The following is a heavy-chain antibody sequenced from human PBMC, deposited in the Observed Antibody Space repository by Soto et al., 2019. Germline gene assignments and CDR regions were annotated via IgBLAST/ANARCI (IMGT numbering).Heavy chain of an antibody. V-gene: IGHV5-51*01. D-gene: IGHD2-2*01. CDR2: IYPGDSDT. J-gene: IGHJ4*02. CDR3: ARRKASSTTSLSFRAGFDY. Sequence: GESLKISCKGSGYSFTNYWIGWVRQMPGKGLEWMGLIYPGDSDTRYSPSFEGQVTISADKSISTAYLQWSGLKASDTAMYYCARRKASSTTSLSFRAGFDYWGQGTLVTVSS. CDR1: GYSFTNYW.